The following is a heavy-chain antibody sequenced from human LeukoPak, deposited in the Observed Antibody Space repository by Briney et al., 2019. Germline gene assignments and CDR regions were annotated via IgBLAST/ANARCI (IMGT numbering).Heavy chain of an antibody. CDR1: GYTFTGYY. V-gene: IGHV1-2*02. CDR2: INPNSGGT. D-gene: IGHD1-1*01. Sequence: ASVKVSCKASGYTFTGYYMHWVRQAPGQGLEWMGWINPNSGGTNYAQKFQGRVTMTRDTSISTAYMELSRLRSDDTAVYYCARDRNRGTTYNGMDVWGQGTTVTVSS. CDR3: ARDRNRGTTYNGMDV. J-gene: IGHJ6*02.